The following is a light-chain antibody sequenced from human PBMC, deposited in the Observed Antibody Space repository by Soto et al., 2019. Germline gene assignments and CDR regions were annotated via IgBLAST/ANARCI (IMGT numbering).Light chain of an antibody. CDR3: SSYTSSSLLYV. CDR2: DVN. V-gene: IGLV2-14*03. Sequence: QSALTQPASVSGSPGQSNTISCTGTSSDIGNSNYVSWYQQHPGKAPKLMIYDVNNRPSGISNRFSGSKSASTASLTISGLQAEDEADYYCSSYTSSSLLYVFGTGTKLTVL. CDR1: SSDIGNSNY. J-gene: IGLJ1*01.